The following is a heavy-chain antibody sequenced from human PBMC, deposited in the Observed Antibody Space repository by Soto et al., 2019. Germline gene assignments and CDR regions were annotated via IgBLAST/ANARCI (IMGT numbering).Heavy chain of an antibody. Sequence: GGSLRLSCAGSGFTFGDSYMSWIRQAPGKGLEWLSYISPGSRYPAYADPVKGRFTISRDNAKRSLYLQMMSLTAEDTAIYYCVRGGGGGLFDPWGQGTMVTVSS. CDR2: ISPGSRYP. D-gene: IGHD2-15*01. CDR3: VRGGGGGLFDP. CDR1: GFTFGDSY. J-gene: IGHJ5*02. V-gene: IGHV3-11*06.